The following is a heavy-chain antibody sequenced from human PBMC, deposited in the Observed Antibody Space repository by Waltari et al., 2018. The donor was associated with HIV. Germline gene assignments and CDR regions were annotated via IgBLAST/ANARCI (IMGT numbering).Heavy chain of an antibody. CDR3: ARGVLSGDSGWSFFDS. Sequence: QVRLEQWGAGLLKPSETLSLTCAVYNGTFSGHYWSWIRQSPGKGPEWIGEINDSGKRNYDPSLKGRLTLLIDRSKNQFSLKLNFVTAEDMSIYYCARGVLSGDSGWSFFDSWGQGTHVIVSS. CDR1: NGTFSGHY. D-gene: IGHD6-19*01. CDR2: INDSGKR. J-gene: IGHJ5*01. V-gene: IGHV4-34*01.